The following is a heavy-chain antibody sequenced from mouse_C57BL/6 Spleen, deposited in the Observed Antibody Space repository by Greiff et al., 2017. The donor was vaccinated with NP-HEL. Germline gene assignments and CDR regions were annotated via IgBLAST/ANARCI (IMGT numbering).Heavy chain of an antibody. J-gene: IGHJ2*01. V-gene: IGHV1-26*01. CDR1: GYTFTDYY. D-gene: IGHD1-3*01. Sequence: EVQLQQSGPELVKPGASVKISCKASGYTFTDYYMNWVKQSHGKSLEWIGDINPNNGGTSYNQKFKGKATLTVDKSSSTAYMELRSLTSEDSAVYYCASNSLFAYFDYWGQGTTLTVSS. CDR2: INPNNGGT. CDR3: ASNSLFAYFDY.